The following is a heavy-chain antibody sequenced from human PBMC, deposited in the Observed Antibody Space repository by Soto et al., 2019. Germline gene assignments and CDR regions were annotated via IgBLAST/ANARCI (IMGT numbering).Heavy chain of an antibody. CDR1: GFTFSNYA. CDR2: ISYDGSNK. D-gene: IGHD2-15*01. Sequence: GGSRRLHCAASGFTFSNYAMHLVRQAPGKGLEWVAVISYDGSNKYYADSVKGRFTSSRDNSKNTLYLQMTSLRAQDTAGYYWAREGIDSVAFNIWGKGKMVTVSS. J-gene: IGHJ3*02. CDR3: AREGIDSVAFNI. V-gene: IGHV3-30-3*01.